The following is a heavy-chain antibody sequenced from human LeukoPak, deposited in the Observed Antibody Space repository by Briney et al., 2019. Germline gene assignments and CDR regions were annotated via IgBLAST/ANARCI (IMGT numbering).Heavy chain of an antibody. CDR1: GGSISSGGYS. Sequence: SQTLSLTCAVSGGSISSGGYSWSRIRQPPGKGLEWIGYIYHSGSTYYNPSLKSRVTISVDRSKNQFSLKLSSVTAADTAVYYCARLGYDSSGYHTNFDYWGQGTLVTVSS. CDR3: ARLGYDSSGYHTNFDY. J-gene: IGHJ4*02. V-gene: IGHV4-30-2*01. CDR2: IYHSGST. D-gene: IGHD3-22*01.